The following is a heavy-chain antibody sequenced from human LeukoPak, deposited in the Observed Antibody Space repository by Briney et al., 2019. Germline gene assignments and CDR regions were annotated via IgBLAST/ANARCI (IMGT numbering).Heavy chain of an antibody. CDR2: ISGSGGST. D-gene: IGHD6-19*01. Sequence: GGTLRLSCAASGFTFSSYGMSWVRQAPGKGLEWVSAISGSGGSTYYADSVKGRFTISRDNSKNTLYLQMNSLRAEDTAVYYCAKEGDSSGWYFDYYYYMDVWGKGTTVTISS. CDR3: AKEGDSSGWYFDYYYYMDV. V-gene: IGHV3-23*01. CDR1: GFTFSSYG. J-gene: IGHJ6*03.